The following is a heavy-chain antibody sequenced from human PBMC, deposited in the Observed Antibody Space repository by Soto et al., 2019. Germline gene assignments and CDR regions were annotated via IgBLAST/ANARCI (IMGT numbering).Heavy chain of an antibody. CDR3: ARAHGSGYYYGMDV. J-gene: IGHJ6*02. V-gene: IGHV4-59*01. CDR1: GGSISSYY. Sequence: SETLSLTCTVSGGSISSYYWSWIRQPPGKGLEWIGYIYYSGSTNYNPSLKSRVTISVDTSKNQFSLKLSSVTAADTAVYYCARAHGSGYYYGMDVWGQGTTVTVSS. D-gene: IGHD3-10*01. CDR2: IYYSGST.